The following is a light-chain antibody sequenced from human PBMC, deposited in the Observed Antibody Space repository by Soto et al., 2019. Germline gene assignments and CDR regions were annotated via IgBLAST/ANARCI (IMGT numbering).Light chain of an antibody. CDR3: QQYGFSLT. CDR1: ESVSSGH. V-gene: IGKV3-20*01. J-gene: IGKJ4*01. CDR2: GAS. Sequence: DIVLTQSPGTLSLSPGERATLSCRASESVSSGHLAWYQQKPGQAPRLLIYGASSRATGIPDRFSGSGSGTDFTLTISRLEPEDFAMYFCQQYGFSLTFGGGAKLEIK.